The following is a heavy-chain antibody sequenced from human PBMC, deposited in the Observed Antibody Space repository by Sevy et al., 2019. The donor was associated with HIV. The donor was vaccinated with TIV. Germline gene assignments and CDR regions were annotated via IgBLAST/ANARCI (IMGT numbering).Heavy chain of an antibody. CDR3: AKRDYSDFDSPPIFDF. Sequence: GGSLRLSCAASGFTFTSYTMSWVRQAPGKGLEWVSDISVSGGRTYYSDSVKGRFTISRDNSKNTLYLQMSSLRAEDTAVYYCAKRDYSDFDSPPIFDFWDRGTLVTVSS. V-gene: IGHV3-23*01. CDR1: GFTFTSYT. CDR2: ISVSGGRT. D-gene: IGHD3-9*01. J-gene: IGHJ4*02.